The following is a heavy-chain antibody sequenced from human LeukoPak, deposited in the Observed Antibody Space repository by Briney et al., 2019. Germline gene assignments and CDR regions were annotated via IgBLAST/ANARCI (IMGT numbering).Heavy chain of an antibody. CDR1: GGSFSGYY. CDR2: ISHSGST. D-gene: IGHD3-22*01. CDR3: ARGGLTYYYDSSGHPSIDY. Sequence: SETLSLTCAVYGGSFSGYYWSWIRQPPGKGLEWIGEISHSGSTNYNPSLKSRVTISVDTSKNQFSLKLSSVTAADTAVYYCARGGLTYYYDSSGHPSIDYWGQGTLVTVSS. V-gene: IGHV4-34*01. J-gene: IGHJ4*02.